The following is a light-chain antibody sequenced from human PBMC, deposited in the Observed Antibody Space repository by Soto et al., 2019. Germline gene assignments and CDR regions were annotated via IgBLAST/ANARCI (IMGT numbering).Light chain of an antibody. Sequence: VMTQSPATLSVSPGDRATLSCWASETVATNLAWYQQKPGQAPRHLISGASTRAAGISDRFRGSGSGTEFTLTISSLRSEDSAIYYCQQYFEWPPMTFGQGTKVEI. CDR1: ETVATN. CDR3: QQYFEWPPMT. CDR2: GAS. J-gene: IGKJ1*01. V-gene: IGKV3-15*01.